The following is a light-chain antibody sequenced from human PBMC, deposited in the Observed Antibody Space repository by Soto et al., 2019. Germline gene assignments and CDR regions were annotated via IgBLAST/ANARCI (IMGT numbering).Light chain of an antibody. Sequence: EIVLTQSPGTLSFSPGERATLSCRASQSVSSSSLAWYQQKPGQSPRLLIYGASSRATGIPDRFSGRGSGTDFTLTISRLEPEDFAVYYCQQYAGSFGGGTKVDI. CDR1: QSVSSSS. J-gene: IGKJ4*02. CDR3: QQYAGS. CDR2: GAS. V-gene: IGKV3-20*01.